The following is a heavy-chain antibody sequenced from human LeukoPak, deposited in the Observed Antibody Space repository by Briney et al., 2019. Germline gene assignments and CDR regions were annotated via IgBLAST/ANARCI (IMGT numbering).Heavy chain of an antibody. V-gene: IGHV4-39*02. CDR2: IYYSGST. CDR3: ARSFGSGYYTSTGWFDP. D-gene: IGHD3-3*01. Sequence: SETLSLTCTVSGGSIRSGSHYWAWIRQPPGKGLEWIGSIYYSGSTYYNPSLENRVTISIDTSKNHFSLKLSSLSAADTAVYYCARSFGSGYYTSTGWFDPWGQGTLVTVSS. J-gene: IGHJ5*02. CDR1: GGSIRSGSHY.